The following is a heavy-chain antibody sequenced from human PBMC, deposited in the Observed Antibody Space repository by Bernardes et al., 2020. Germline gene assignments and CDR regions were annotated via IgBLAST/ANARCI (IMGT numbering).Heavy chain of an antibody. CDR2: IYSGGST. J-gene: IGHJ4*02. D-gene: IGHD1-1*01. CDR1: GFTVSSNY. Sequence: GGSLRLSCAASGFTVSSNYMSWVRQAPGKGLEWVSVIYSGGSTYYADSVKGRFTISRDNSKNTLYLQMNSLRAEDTAVYYCASGTEDPGTLFDYWGQGTLVTVSS. CDR3: ASGTEDPGTLFDY. V-gene: IGHV3-53*01.